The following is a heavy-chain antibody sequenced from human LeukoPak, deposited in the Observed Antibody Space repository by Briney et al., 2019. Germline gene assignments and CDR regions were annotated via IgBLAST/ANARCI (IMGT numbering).Heavy chain of an antibody. CDR1: GYTFISYW. D-gene: IGHD6-19*01. V-gene: IGHV5-51*01. J-gene: IGHJ4*02. Sequence: GESLKISCKGSGYTFISYWIGWVRQTPGKGLEWMGIIYPGDSDTRYSPSFQGQVTISADKSISTAYLQWSSLEASDTAMYYCARHPIGQVAGFGLFDYWGQGTLVTSPQ. CDR2: IYPGDSDT. CDR3: ARHPIGQVAGFGLFDY.